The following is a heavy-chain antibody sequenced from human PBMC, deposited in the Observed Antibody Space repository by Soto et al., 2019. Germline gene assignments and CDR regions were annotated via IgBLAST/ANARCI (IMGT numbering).Heavy chain of an antibody. CDR2: IYYSGST. Sequence: SETLSLTCTVSGGSISSSSYYWGWIRQPPGKGLEWIGSIYYSGSTYYNPSLKSRVTISVDTSKNQFSLKLSSVTAADTAVYYCASSRFLEWSQGPFDPWGQGTLVTVS. CDR1: GGSISSSSYY. D-gene: IGHD3-3*01. CDR3: ASSRFLEWSQGPFDP. V-gene: IGHV4-39*01. J-gene: IGHJ5*02.